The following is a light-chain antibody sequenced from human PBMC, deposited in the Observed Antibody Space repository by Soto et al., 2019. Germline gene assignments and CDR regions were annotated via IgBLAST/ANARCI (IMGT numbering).Light chain of an antibody. CDR1: QGISSY. CDR3: QQLNNFPRT. J-gene: IGKJ1*01. V-gene: IGKV1-9*01. CDR2: GAS. Sequence: DIQLTQSPSFLSASVGDRVTITCRASQGISSYLAWYQQRQGKAPKLLMYGASTLQSGVPSRFSGSASGTTFTLTINNLQPEDFATYYCQQLNNFPRTFGQGTKVE.